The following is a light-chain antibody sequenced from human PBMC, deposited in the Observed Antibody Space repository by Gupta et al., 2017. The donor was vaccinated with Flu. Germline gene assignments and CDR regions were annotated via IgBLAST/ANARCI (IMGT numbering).Light chain of an antibody. CDR1: QDINDY. J-gene: IGKJ4*01. V-gene: IGKV3-11*01. CDR2: DAS. Sequence: IVLTQSPASLSLSPGERATLSRRASQDINDYLAWYQQRPGQAPSLLIYDASNRATGSPARFGASGSGTDFTLTFSGLKPEDFAVYFCQQRFNWTRTFGGGTKVEI. CDR3: QQRFNWTRT.